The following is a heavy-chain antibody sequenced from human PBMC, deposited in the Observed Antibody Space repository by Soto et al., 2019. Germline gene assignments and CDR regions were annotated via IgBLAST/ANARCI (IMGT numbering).Heavy chain of an antibody. Sequence: EVILLESGGDLVAPGQSLRLSCVASGFRFSSYALTWVRQAPGKGLEWVADISGQGGTTYYADSVKGRFTISRDNSKNTLSLQITSLRVEDTAVYYCAKENLYSIIEYNWFDAWGPGTLVSVSS. CDR1: GFRFSSYA. V-gene: IGHV3-23*01. D-gene: IGHD3-10*01. CDR3: AKENLYSIIEYNWFDA. CDR2: ISGQGGTT. J-gene: IGHJ5*02.